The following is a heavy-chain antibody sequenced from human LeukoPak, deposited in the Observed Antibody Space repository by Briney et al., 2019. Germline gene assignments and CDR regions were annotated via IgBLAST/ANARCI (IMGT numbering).Heavy chain of an antibody. Sequence: GASVKVSCKASGYTFTTYDINWVRQATGQGLEWMGWMNPNSGNTGYAQKFQGRVAMTRDTSISTAYMDLSSLRSDDTAVYYCVARASWGQGTLVSVSS. J-gene: IGHJ4*02. CDR2: MNPNSGNT. CDR1: GYTFTTYD. V-gene: IGHV1-8*01. CDR3: VARAS.